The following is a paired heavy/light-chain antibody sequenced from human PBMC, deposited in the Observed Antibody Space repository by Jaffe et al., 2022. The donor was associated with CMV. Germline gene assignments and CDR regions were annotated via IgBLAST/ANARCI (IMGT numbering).Heavy chain of an antibody. CDR1: GFIFDTYE. CDR3: ATCSGGSCYFYAFDI. J-gene: IGHJ3*02. D-gene: IGHD2-15*01. Sequence: QLVESGGGLVQPGGSLRLSCAASGFIFDTYEVNWVRQAPGKGLEWVSYISSRGGTIYYADSVKGRFTISRDNAKNLLYLQMNSLRAEDTAFYYCATCSGGSCYFYAFDIWGQGTLVSVSS. CDR2: ISSRGGTI. V-gene: IGHV3-48*03.
Light chain of an antibody. J-gene: IGLJ2*01. CDR2: DVS. CDR1: SGDVGGHNY. V-gene: IGLV2-11*01. Sequence: QSALTQPRSVSGSPGQSVTISCTGTSGDVGGHNYVSWYQLHPGKAPKLIIYDVSKRPSGVPDRFSGSKSGNTASLTISGLQAEDEADYSCSSFAGSYSVVFGGGTKLTVL. CDR3: SSFAGSYSVV.